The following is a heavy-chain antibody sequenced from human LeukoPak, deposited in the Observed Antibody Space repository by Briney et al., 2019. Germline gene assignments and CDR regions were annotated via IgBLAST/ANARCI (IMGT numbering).Heavy chain of an antibody. J-gene: IGHJ4*02. CDR2: INWNSGSE. Sequence: HPGGSLRLSCAASGFTFDDYAIHWVRQAPGKGPEWVSGINWNSGSEHYADSVKGRFTISRDNAKNSLFLQMNSLRPEDTALYYCAKDSSSGYYYFDYWGQGTLVTVSS. V-gene: IGHV3-9*01. CDR3: AKDSSSGYYYFDY. D-gene: IGHD3-22*01. CDR1: GFTFDDYA.